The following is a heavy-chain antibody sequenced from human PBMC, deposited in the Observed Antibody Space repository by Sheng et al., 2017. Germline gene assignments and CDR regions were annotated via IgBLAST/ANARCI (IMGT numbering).Heavy chain of an antibody. V-gene: IGHV1-18*04. CDR3: ARKPHQGALDI. CDR1: GFTFTSYG. J-gene: IGHJ3*02. CDR2: ISANNGDT. Sequence: QVQLVQSGAEVKKPGASVKVPCKASGFTFTSYGFTWVRQAPGQGLEWMGWISANNGDTHYAQKVQDRVTLTTDTSTTTAYMELRSLSSDDTAVYYCARKPHQGALDIWGKGTVVTVSS.